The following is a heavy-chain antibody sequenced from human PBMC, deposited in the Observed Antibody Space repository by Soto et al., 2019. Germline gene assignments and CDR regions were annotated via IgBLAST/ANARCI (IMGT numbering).Heavy chain of an antibody. CDR2: INHSGST. J-gene: IGHJ4*02. CDR1: GGSFSGYY. V-gene: IGHV4-34*01. CDR3: VSQRTSVLTQAYFDY. Sequence: SETLSLTCAVYGGSFSGYYWSWIRQPPGKGLEWIGEINHSGSTNYNPSLKSRVTISVDTSKNQFSLKLSSVTAADTAVYFCVSQRTSVLTQAYFDYWGPGARVTVSS. D-gene: IGHD2-8*01.